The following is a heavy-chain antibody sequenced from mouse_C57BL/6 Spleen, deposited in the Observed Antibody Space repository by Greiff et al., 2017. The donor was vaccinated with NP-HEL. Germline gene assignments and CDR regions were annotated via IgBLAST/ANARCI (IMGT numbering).Heavy chain of an antibody. CDR3: ARSSLWYPFAY. Sequence: DVKLVESGPELVKPGASVKMSCKASGYTFTDYNMHWVKQSPGKSLEWIGYINPNNGGTSYNQKFKGKATLTVNKSSSTAYMELRSLTSEDSAVYYCARSSLWYPFAYWGQGTLVTVSA. CDR1: GYTFTDYN. V-gene: IGHV1-22*01. CDR2: INPNNGGT. J-gene: IGHJ3*01. D-gene: IGHD2-1*01.